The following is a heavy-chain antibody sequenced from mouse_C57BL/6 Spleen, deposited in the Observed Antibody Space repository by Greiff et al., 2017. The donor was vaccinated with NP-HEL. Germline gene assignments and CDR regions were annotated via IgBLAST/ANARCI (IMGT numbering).Heavy chain of an antibody. J-gene: IGHJ2*01. D-gene: IGHD1-1*01. Sequence: EVKLVESGGGLVKPGGSLKLSCAASGFTFSSYAMSWVRQTPEKRLEWVATISDGGSYTYYPDNVKGRFTISRDNAKNNLYLQMSHLKSEDTAMYYCARERGSSLFDYWGQGTTLTVSS. CDR3: ARERGSSLFDY. CDR2: ISDGGSYT. V-gene: IGHV5-4*01. CDR1: GFTFSSYA.